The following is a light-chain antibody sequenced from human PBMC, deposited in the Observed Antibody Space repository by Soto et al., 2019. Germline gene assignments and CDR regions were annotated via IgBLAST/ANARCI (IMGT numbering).Light chain of an antibody. Sequence: EIVMTQSPATLSVSPGERATLSCRASQSVTRNLAWYQQKPGQPPRLLIYGASTRATGIPARFSGSGSGTEFTPTISSLQSEDFAVYYFHHYVTGPRWPSGQGTKVET. J-gene: IGKJ1*01. CDR2: GAS. CDR3: HHYVTGPRWP. V-gene: IGKV3-15*01. CDR1: QSVTRN.